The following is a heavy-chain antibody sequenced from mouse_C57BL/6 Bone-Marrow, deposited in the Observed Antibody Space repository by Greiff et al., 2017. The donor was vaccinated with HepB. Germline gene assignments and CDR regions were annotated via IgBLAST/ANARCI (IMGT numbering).Heavy chain of an antibody. V-gene: IGHV1-19*01. CDR3: AGPL. CDR2: INPYNGGT. Sequence: EVKLMESGPVLVKPGASVKMSCKASGYTFTDYYMNWVKQSHGKSLEWLGVINPYNGGTSYKQKFKGKATLTVDKSSSTAYMELNSLTSEDSAVYYCAGPLWGQGTTLTVSS. J-gene: IGHJ2*01. CDR1: GYTFTDYY.